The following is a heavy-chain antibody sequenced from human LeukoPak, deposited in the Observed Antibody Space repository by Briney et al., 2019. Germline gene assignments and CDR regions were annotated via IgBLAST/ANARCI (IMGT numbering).Heavy chain of an antibody. D-gene: IGHD3-22*01. CDR2: IKQGGSEI. J-gene: IGHJ5*02. V-gene: IGHV3-7*01. CDR1: GFTFNYYW. CDR3: ARAYYYDSRDPNWFDP. Sequence: GGSLRLSCAASGFTFNYYWVNWVRQAPGKGLEWVANIKQGGSEIYYVDSVKGRFTISRDNAKNSLYLQMNSLRAEDTTVYYCARAYYYDSRDPNWFDPWGQGTLVTVSS.